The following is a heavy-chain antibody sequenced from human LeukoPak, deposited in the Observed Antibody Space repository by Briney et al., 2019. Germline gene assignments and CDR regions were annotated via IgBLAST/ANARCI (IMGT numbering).Heavy chain of an antibody. J-gene: IGHJ4*02. Sequence: GGSLRLSCAASGFTFNTYEMNWVRQAPGKGLEWVSYITSSGSTIYYADSVKGRFTISRDNSKNTLYLQMNSLRAEDTAVYYCATSSSSWYYFDYWGQGTLVTVSS. CDR1: GFTFNTYE. V-gene: IGHV3-48*03. CDR2: ITSSGSTI. D-gene: IGHD6-13*01. CDR3: ATSSSSWYYFDY.